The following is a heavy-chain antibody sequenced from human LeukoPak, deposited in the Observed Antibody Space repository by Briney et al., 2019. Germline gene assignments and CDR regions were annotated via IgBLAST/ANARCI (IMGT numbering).Heavy chain of an antibody. CDR2: INRDGSST. D-gene: IGHD4-17*01. CDR1: GFTFSTYW. CDR3: TFSSYGDHVGVDAFDI. Sequence: PGGSLRLSCAASGFTFSTYWMHWVRQAPGKGLVWVSRINRDGSSTNYADSVKGRFTISRDNAKNTVCLQMNSLSAEDTAMYYCTFSSYGDHVGVDAFDIWGQGTMVTVSS. J-gene: IGHJ3*02. V-gene: IGHV3-74*01.